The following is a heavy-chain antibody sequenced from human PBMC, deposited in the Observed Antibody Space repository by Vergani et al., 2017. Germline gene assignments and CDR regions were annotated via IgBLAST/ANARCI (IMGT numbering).Heavy chain of an antibody. J-gene: IGHJ1*01. CDR3: ATKGCGTPGCQIGECRE. V-gene: IGHV3-30*03. Sequence: QVHLVESGGGVVQPGTSLRLSCVVSGFTSSYYGMHWVRQAPGKGLEWVAVISYEGTQKYYADSVKGRFTIARDNSKSTLYLQMNSLRTEDTAVYYCATKGCGTPGCQIGECREWGQGTLVTVSS. D-gene: IGHD1-1*01. CDR1: GFTSSYYG. CDR2: ISYEGTQK.